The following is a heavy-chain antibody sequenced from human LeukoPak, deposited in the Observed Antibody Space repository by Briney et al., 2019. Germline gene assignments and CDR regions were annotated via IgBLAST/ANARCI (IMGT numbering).Heavy chain of an antibody. Sequence: SETLSLTCTVSGGSISSYYWSWIRQPPGKGLEWIGYIYYSGSTNYNPSLKSRVTVSVDTSKNQFPLKLSSVTAADTAVYYCARHGTRYYYYGMDVWGQGTTVTVSS. CDR3: ARHGTRYYYYGMDV. J-gene: IGHJ6*02. D-gene: IGHD1-26*01. V-gene: IGHV4-59*08. CDR1: GGSISSYY. CDR2: IYYSGST.